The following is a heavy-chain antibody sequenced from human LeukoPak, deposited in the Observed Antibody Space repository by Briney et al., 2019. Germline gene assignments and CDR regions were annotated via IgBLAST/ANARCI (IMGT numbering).Heavy chain of an antibody. CDR1: GYTFTGYY. D-gene: IGHD3/OR15-3a*01. CDR2: INPNSGGT. CDR3: AREREKGLGLAFDI. Sequence: GASVKVSCKASGYTFTGYYMHWVRQAPGQGLEWMGRINPNSGGTNYAQKFQGRVTMTRDTSISTAYMELSRLRSDDTAVHYCAREREKGLGLAFDIWGQGTMVTVSS. V-gene: IGHV1-2*06. J-gene: IGHJ3*02.